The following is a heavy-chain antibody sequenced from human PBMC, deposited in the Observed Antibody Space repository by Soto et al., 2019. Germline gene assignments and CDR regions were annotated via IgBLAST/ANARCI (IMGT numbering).Heavy chain of an antibody. J-gene: IGHJ4*02. D-gene: IGHD6-19*01. CDR2: LSYEGSEE. Sequence: QVRLVESGGGVVQPGRSLRLSCAASGFNFGVFGMHWVRQAPGKGLEWLSVLSYEGSEEYYADSVRGRFTIARDNSKNPLFLQMDTLRVDFSGGYYCALPRRSSLLEVAGPGFEFWGQGTLVTVS. CDR1: GFNFGVFG. V-gene: IGHV3-30*03. CDR3: ALPRRSSLLEVAGPGFEF.